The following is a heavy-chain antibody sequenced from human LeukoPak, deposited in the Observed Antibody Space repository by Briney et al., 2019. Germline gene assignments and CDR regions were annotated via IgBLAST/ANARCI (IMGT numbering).Heavy chain of an antibody. D-gene: IGHD6-13*01. V-gene: IGHV4-4*07. Sequence: PSETLSLTCTVSGGSISSYYWSWIRQPAGKGLEWIGRIYTSGSTNYNPSLKSRVTMSVDTSKNQFSLKLSSVTAADTAVYYCARDQSLPGYSSSWSEDDYYYYMDVWGKGTTVTISS. CDR3: ARDQSLPGYSSSWSEDDYYYYMDV. CDR1: GGSISSYY. J-gene: IGHJ6*03. CDR2: IYTSGST.